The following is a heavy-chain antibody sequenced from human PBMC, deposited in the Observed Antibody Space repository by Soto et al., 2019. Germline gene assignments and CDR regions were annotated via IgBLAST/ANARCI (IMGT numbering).Heavy chain of an antibody. D-gene: IGHD6-13*01. V-gene: IGHV4-4*02. J-gene: IGHJ4*02. CDR2: IYHSGNT. Sequence: KASETLSLTCAVSGGSINSANWWSWVRQPPGKGLEWIGEIYHSGNTNYNPSLKSRATISVDKSKNLFSLRLNSVTDADTAIYYCARDLAVAGRGVDYWGQGTLVTVSS. CDR3: ARDLAVAGRGVDY. CDR1: GGSINSANW.